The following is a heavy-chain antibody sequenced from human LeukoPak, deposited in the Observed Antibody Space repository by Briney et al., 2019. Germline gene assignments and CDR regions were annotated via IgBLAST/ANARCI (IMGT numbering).Heavy chain of an antibody. Sequence: GGSLRLSCAASGFTFSSYWMSWVRQAPGKGLEWVANIKQDGSEKYYVDSVKGRFTISRDNAKNSLYLQMNSLRAEDTAVYYCARGPRYYYDSSGYTKYWGQGTLVPVSS. CDR3: ARGPRYYYDSSGYTKY. CDR1: GFTFSSYW. V-gene: IGHV3-7*04. J-gene: IGHJ4*02. CDR2: IKQDGSEK. D-gene: IGHD3-22*01.